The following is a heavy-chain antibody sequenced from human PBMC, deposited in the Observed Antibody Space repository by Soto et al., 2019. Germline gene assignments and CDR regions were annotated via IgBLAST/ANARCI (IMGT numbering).Heavy chain of an antibody. Sequence: EVQLVESGGGLVQPGGSLRLSCAASGFTFSSYSMNWVRQAPGKGLEWVSYISSSSSTIYYADSVKGRFTISRDNAKNSLYLQMNSLRDADTAVYYCARVGPRGVGAFDYWGQGTLVTVSS. CDR3: ARVGPRGVGAFDY. D-gene: IGHD1-26*01. V-gene: IGHV3-48*02. CDR1: GFTFSSYS. CDR2: ISSSSSTI. J-gene: IGHJ4*02.